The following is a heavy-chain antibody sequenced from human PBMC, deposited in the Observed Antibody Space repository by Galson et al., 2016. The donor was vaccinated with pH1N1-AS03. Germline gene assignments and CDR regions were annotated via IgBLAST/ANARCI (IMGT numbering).Heavy chain of an antibody. Sequence: SLRLSCAASGFTFSSYAMSWVRQAPGKGLEWVSAVSGSGGSPFYADSVKGRVTISRDNSKNTVYLQMTSLRAEDTAVYYCATNALKVRVDYWGQGTLVTVSS. D-gene: IGHD1-1*01. J-gene: IGHJ4*02. V-gene: IGHV3-23*01. CDR2: VSGSGGSP. CDR3: ATNALKVRVDY. CDR1: GFTFSSYA.